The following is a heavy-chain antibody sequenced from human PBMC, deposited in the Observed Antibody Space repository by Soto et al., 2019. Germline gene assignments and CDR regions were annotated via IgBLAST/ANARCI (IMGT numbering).Heavy chain of an antibody. D-gene: IGHD3-10*01. Sequence: XDSLKISCKCSGYSFTSYWISLVIQMPGKGLEWMGRIDPSDSYTNYSPSFQGHVTISADKSISTAYLQWSSLKASDTAMYYCARRGFGGGGMDVWGQGTTVTVSS. CDR3: ARRGFGGGGMDV. V-gene: IGHV5-10-1*01. J-gene: IGHJ6*02. CDR2: IDPSDSYT. CDR1: GYSFTSYW.